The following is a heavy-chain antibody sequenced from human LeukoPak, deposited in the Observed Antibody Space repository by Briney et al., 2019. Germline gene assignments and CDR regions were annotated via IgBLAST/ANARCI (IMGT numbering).Heavy chain of an antibody. Sequence: SGGSLRLSCAASGFTFSNYAMSWVRQAPGKGLEWVAFIRYDGSNKYYADSVKGRFTISRDNSKNTLYLQMNSLRAEDTAVYYSVLTADRSSRAGYKYYFDYWGQGTLVTVSS. CDR1: GFTFSNYA. CDR3: VLTADRSSRAGYKYYFDY. CDR2: IRYDGSNK. D-gene: IGHD6-13*01. J-gene: IGHJ4*02. V-gene: IGHV3-30*02.